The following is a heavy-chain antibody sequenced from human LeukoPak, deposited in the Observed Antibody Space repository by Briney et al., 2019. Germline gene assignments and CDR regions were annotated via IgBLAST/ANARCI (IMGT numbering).Heavy chain of an antibody. V-gene: IGHV3-7*01. CDR1: GFTFSSYW. D-gene: IGHD4-17*01. Sequence: PGGSLRLSCAASGFTFSSYWMSWVRQAPGKGLEWVANIKQDGSEKYYVDSVKGRFTISRDNAKNSLYLQMNSLRAEDTAVYYCAREGYGDYVGGLDYWGQGTLVTVSS. CDR2: IKQDGSEK. CDR3: AREGYGDYVGGLDY. J-gene: IGHJ4*02.